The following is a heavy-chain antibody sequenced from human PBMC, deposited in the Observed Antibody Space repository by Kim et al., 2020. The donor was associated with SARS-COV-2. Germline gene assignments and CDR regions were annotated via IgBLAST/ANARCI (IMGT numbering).Heavy chain of an antibody. D-gene: IGHD3-3*01. CDR2: ISAYNGNT. CDR1: GYTFTSYG. CDR3: ARGRYYDFWSGYYYFDY. J-gene: IGHJ4*02. Sequence: ASVKVSCKASGYTFTSYGISWVRQAPGQGLEWMGWISAYNGNTNYAQKLQGRVTMTTDTSTSTAYMELRSLRSDDTAVYYCARGRYYDFWSGYYYFDYWGQGTLVTVSS. V-gene: IGHV1-18*04.